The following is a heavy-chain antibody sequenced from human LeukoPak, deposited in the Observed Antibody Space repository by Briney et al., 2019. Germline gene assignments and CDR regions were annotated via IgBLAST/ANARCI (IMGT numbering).Heavy chain of an antibody. CDR1: GYTFTIYG. V-gene: IGHV1-18*01. CDR2: ISAYNGNT. J-gene: IGHJ4*02. CDR3: AREFNYYDSSGYYGIDY. D-gene: IGHD3-22*01. Sequence: VKVSFNASGYTFTIYGISWVRQAPGQGLEWMGWISAYNGNTNYAQKLQGRVTMTTDTSTSTAYMELRSLRSDDTAVYYCAREFNYYDSSGYYGIDYWGQGTLVTVSS.